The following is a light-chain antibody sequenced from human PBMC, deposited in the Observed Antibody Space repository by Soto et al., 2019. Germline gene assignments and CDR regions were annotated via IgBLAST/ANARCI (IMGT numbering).Light chain of an antibody. Sequence: QSALTQPASVSGSPGQSITISCTGTSSDVGGYNFVSWYQHHPGKAPKLMIYNVINRPSGVSNRFSGSKSGNTASLTISWLQAEDEADYYCSSYTSSSTLVFGGGTKLTVL. CDR2: NVI. CDR1: SSDVGGYNF. J-gene: IGLJ2*01. CDR3: SSYTSSSTLV. V-gene: IGLV2-14*03.